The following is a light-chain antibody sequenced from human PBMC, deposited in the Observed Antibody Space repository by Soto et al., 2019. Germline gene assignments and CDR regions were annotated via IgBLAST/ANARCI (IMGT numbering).Light chain of an antibody. Sequence: QSALTQPPSASGSPGQPVTISCTGTSSDVGGYKYVSWYQQHPGKAPKLMIYEVTMRPSGVPDRFSGSKSGNTASLTVSGLQAEDEADYYCSSYAGSNNVYVFGTGTQLTVL. CDR1: SSDVGGYKY. V-gene: IGLV2-8*01. CDR2: EVT. J-gene: IGLJ1*01. CDR3: SSYAGSNNVYV.